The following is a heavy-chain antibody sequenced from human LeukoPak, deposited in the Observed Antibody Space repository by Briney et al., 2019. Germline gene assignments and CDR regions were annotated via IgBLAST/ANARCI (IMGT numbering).Heavy chain of an antibody. CDR3: ARGLGY. V-gene: IGHV1-18*01. J-gene: IGHJ4*02. CDR1: GYTFTSYG. CDR2: ISAYNGNT. Sequence: ASVKVSCKASGYTFTSYGISWVRLAPGQGLEWMGWISAYNGNTNYAQKLQGRVTMTRNTSISTAYMELSSLRSEDTAVYYCARGLGYWGQGTLVTVSS.